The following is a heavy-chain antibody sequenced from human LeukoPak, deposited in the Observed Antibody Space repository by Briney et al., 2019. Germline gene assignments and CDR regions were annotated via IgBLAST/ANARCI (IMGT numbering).Heavy chain of an antibody. CDR1: GFTFSSYW. J-gene: IGHJ4*02. Sequence: PGGSLRLSCTASGFTFSSYWMSWVRQAPGKGLELVANIRQDGSEKYYVDSVKGRFTISRDNAKNSLYLQMHSLRADDTAVYYCAKDPNSGWYMAYFDYWGQGTLVTVSS. CDR3: AKDPNSGWYMAYFDY. V-gene: IGHV3-7*03. D-gene: IGHD6-19*01. CDR2: IRQDGSEK.